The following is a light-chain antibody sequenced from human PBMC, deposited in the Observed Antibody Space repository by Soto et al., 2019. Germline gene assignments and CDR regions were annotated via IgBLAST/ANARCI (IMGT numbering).Light chain of an antibody. CDR3: QQYKTYPWT. J-gene: IGKJ1*01. V-gene: IGKV1-5*03. Sequence: DIQMTQSPSTLSASVGDRVTIACRASQSISSWLAWYQLKPGKAPKVLIYKASTLQSEVPSRFTGSGSETEFTLTISSLQPEDFATYYCQQYKTYPWTFGQGTRWIS. CDR1: QSISSW. CDR2: KAS.